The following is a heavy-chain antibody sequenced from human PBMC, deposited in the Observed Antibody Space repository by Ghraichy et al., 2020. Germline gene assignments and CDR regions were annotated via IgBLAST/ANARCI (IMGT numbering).Heavy chain of an antibody. Sequence: GGSLRLSCAASGFTFSGDWMNWVRQAPGTGLEWVSYINTNSSTIYYADSVKGRFTISRDNAKNSLYLQMNSLGAEDTAVYYCARGSRVSWFDYWGQGTLVTVSS. CDR3: ARGSRVSWFDY. V-gene: IGHV3-48*01. J-gene: IGHJ4*02. CDR1: GFTFSGDW. D-gene: IGHD6-13*01. CDR2: INTNSSTI.